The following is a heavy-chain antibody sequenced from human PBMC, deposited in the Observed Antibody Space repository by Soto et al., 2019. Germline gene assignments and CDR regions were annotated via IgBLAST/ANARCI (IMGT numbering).Heavy chain of an antibody. J-gene: IGHJ5*02. CDR3: ARVDRYSRWFDP. CDR2: INPSGST. V-gene: IGHV4-34*01. Sequence: SETLSLTSPLYAGSVTAYYSSWIRQPAGNGLEWTGEINPSGSTNYNTSLKSRVTISVDTSKNQFSLKLSSVTAADTAVYYCARVDRYSRWFDPWGQGTLVTVSS. D-gene: IGHD1-1*01. CDR1: AGSVTAYY.